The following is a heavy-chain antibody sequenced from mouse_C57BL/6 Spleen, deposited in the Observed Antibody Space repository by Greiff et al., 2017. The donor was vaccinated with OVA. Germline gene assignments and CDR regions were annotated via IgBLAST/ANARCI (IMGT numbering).Heavy chain of an antibody. V-gene: IGHV2-9-1*01. CDR2: IWTGGGT. J-gene: IGHJ4*01. CDR3: ARYDYDAASAMDY. CDR1: GFSLTSYA. Sequence: VQLQESGPGLVAPSQSLSITCTVSGFSLTSYAISWVRQPPGKGLEWLGVIWTGGGTNYNSSLTSRLSISKDNSKSQVFLKMNSLQTDDTARYYCARYDYDAASAMDYWGQGTSVTVSS. D-gene: IGHD2-4*01.